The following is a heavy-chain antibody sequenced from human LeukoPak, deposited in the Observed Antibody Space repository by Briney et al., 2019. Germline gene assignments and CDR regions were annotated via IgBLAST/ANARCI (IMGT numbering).Heavy chain of an antibody. J-gene: IGHJ6*02. CDR2: ISSSGSTI. CDR3: ARGGTYYYYYGMDV. V-gene: IGHV3-48*03. D-gene: IGHD3-16*01. CDR1: GFTFSGYE. Sequence: PGGSLRHSCAASGFTFSGYEMNWVREAPGKGLEWVSDISSSGSTIYSADSVKGRFTISRDNAKNSLYLQMNSLRAEDTAVYYCARGGTYYYYYGMDVWGQGTTVTVSS.